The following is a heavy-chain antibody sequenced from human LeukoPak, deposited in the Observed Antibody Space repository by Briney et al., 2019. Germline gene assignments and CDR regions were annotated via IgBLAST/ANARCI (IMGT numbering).Heavy chain of an antibody. CDR1: GFTLDDYA. Sequence: GGSLRLSCAASGFTLDDYAMHWVRQAPGKGLEWVSLISGDGGTTYYADSVKGRFTISRDNSKNSLYLQMNSLRTEDTALYYCAKDSSGYYTRWFYHYYVDVWGKGTTVTVSS. D-gene: IGHD3-22*01. V-gene: IGHV3-43*02. J-gene: IGHJ6*03. CDR2: ISGDGGTT. CDR3: AKDSSGYYTRWFYHYYVDV.